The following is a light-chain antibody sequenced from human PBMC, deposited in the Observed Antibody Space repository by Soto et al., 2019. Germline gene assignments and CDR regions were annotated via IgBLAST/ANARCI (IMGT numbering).Light chain of an antibody. CDR2: GAS. V-gene: IGKV3-20*01. Sequence: EIVLTQSPGTLPLSPGERATLSCRASQSINSRYLAWYQQKPGQAPRRLIYGASSRATGIPDRFSGSGSGTGVTLTISRLEPEDFAVYYCQQLGSSPGFTFGPGTIVDIK. CDR1: QSINSRY. CDR3: QQLGSSPGFT. J-gene: IGKJ3*01.